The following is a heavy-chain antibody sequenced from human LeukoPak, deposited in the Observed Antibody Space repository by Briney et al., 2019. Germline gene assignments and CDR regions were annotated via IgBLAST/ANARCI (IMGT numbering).Heavy chain of an antibody. CDR1: GFTFSNYA. CDR3: ARDFPTVTTAGAFDM. Sequence: PGGSLRLSCAASGFTFSNYAMDWVRQAPGKGLEYVSSIRGNGDSTNYANSVKGRFTISRDNSKNTLYLQMGSLRAEDMAVYYCARDFPTVTTAGAFDMWGQGTMVTVSS. D-gene: IGHD4-17*01. CDR2: IRGNGDST. J-gene: IGHJ3*02. V-gene: IGHV3-64*01.